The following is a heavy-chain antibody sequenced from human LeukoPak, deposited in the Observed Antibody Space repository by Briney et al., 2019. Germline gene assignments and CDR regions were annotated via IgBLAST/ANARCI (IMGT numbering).Heavy chain of an antibody. Sequence: KSSETLSLTCTVSGGSISSGGYYWSWIRQPPGKGLEWIGYIYYSGSTYYDPSLKSRVTISVDTSKNQFSLKLSSVTAADTAVYYCARVHCSGGSCYSVAFDIWGQGTMVTVSS. CDR1: GGSISSGGYY. D-gene: IGHD2-15*01. V-gene: IGHV4-31*03. J-gene: IGHJ3*02. CDR3: ARVHCSGGSCYSVAFDI. CDR2: IYYSGST.